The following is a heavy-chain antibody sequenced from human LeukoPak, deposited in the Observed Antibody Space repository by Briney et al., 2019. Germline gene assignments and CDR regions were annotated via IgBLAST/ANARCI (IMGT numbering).Heavy chain of an antibody. V-gene: IGHV1-24*01. Sequence: ASVKVSCKVSGYTLTELSMHWVRQAPGKGLEWVGGFDPEDGETIYAQKFQGRVTMTEDTSTDTAYMELSSLRSEDTAVYYCATGPTGTTSSGYYYYMDVWGKGTTVTVSS. CDR2: FDPEDGET. CDR1: GYTLTELS. D-gene: IGHD1-7*01. CDR3: ATGPTGTTSSGYYYYMDV. J-gene: IGHJ6*03.